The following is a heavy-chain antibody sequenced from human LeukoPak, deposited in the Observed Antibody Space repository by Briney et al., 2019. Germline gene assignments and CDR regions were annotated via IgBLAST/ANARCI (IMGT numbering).Heavy chain of an antibody. J-gene: IGHJ3*02. CDR2: TYYMSNMFN. CDR1: GDSVSSNSAA. D-gene: IGHD3-10*01. V-gene: IGHV6-1*01. Sequence: SQTLSLTCAISGDSVSSNSAAWNWIRQSPSKGLECLGRTYYMSNMFNDYAVSVKSRIIIDPDTSKNQFSLQLNSVTPEDTAVYYCARGGSGGRAFDIWGQGTMVTVSS. CDR3: ARGGSGGRAFDI.